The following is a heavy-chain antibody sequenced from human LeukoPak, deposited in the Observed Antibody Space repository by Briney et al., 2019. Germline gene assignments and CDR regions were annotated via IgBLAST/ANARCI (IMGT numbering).Heavy chain of an antibody. V-gene: IGHV3-30-3*01. D-gene: IGHD2-15*01. CDR1: GFAFSSLA. CDR2: ISYDGNNQ. CDR3: ARVGSRYCSGANCYDGF. J-gene: IGHJ4*02. Sequence: PGTSLRLSCAVSGFAFSSLAMHWVRQAPGKGLEWVAFISYDGNNQYYADSVKGRFTISRDNSKNTLNLQMNNLRAEDTAIYYCARVGSRYCSGANCYDGFWGQGTLVSVSS.